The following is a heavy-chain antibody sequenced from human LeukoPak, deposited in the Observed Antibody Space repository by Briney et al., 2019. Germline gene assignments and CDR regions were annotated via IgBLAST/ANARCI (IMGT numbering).Heavy chain of an antibody. CDR2: CHYSGTI. V-gene: IGHV4-59*12. CDR1: GGSISSYY. Sequence: SETLSLTCTVSGGSISSYYWSWIRQPPGKGLEWIGLCHYSGTINYNPSLKSRVTLSVDTSKNQFSLKLTSVTAADTAVYYCARWESSSFDIWGQGTMVTVSS. D-gene: IGHD1-26*01. J-gene: IGHJ3*02. CDR3: ARWESSSFDI.